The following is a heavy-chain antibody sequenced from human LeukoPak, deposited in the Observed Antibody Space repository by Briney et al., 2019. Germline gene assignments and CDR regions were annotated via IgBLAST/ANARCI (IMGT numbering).Heavy chain of an antibody. CDR1: GYTFTGYY. CDR3: ARWEGILAFDYYYYMDV. D-gene: IGHD3-9*01. Sequence: ASVKVSCKASGYTFTGYYMHWVRQAPGQGLEWMGRITPNSGGTNYAQKFQGRVTMTRDTSISTAYMELSRLRSDDTAVYYCARWEGILAFDYYYYMDVWGKGTTVTVSS. V-gene: IGHV1-2*06. J-gene: IGHJ6*03. CDR2: ITPNSGGT.